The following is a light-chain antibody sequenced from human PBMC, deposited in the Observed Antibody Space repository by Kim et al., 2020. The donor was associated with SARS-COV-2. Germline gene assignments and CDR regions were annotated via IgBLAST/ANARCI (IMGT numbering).Light chain of an antibody. CDR2: GAS. CDR3: QQYHNWPPIT. Sequence: EIVMTQSPATQSVSPGERATLSCRASQSVSANLAWYQQKPGQPPRLLIYGASTRATGVPARFTGSGSGTEFTLTISSLQSEDFAVYYCQQYHNWPPITFGQGTRLEIK. J-gene: IGKJ5*01. CDR1: QSVSAN. V-gene: IGKV3-15*01.